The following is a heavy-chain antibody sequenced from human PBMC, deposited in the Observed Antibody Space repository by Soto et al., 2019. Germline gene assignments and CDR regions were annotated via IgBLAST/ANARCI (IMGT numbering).Heavy chain of an antibody. V-gene: IGHV3-21*01. D-gene: IGHD2-8*01. Sequence: EVQLVESGGGLVKPGGSLRLSCAASGFTFSSYSMNWVRQAPGKGLEWVSSISSSSSYIYYADSVKGRFTISSDNANNSLYLHMNSLRAEDTAVSYCARDPPNPVSGDAFDIWGQGTMVTVSS. CDR3: ARDPPNPVSGDAFDI. J-gene: IGHJ3*02. CDR2: ISSSSSYI. CDR1: GFTFSSYS.